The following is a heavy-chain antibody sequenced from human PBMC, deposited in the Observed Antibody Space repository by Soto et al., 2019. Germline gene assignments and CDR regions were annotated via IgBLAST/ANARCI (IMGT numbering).Heavy chain of an antibody. CDR3: ARPYSGYDTNWFDP. J-gene: IGHJ5*02. V-gene: IGHV4-39*01. D-gene: IGHD5-12*01. Sequence: SETLSLTCTVSGGSISSSSYYWGLIRQPPGKGLEWIGSIYYSGSTYYNPSLKSRVTISVDTSKNQFSLKLSSVTAADTAVYYCARPYSGYDTNWFDPWGQGTLVTVSS. CDR1: GGSISSSSYY. CDR2: IYYSGST.